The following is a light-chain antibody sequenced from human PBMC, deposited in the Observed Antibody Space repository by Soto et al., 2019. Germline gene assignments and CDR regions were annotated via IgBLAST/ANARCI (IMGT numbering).Light chain of an antibody. V-gene: IGKV1-9*01. CDR3: QQLNTYPIT. CDR1: QGISSY. J-gene: IGKJ5*01. Sequence: DIQLTQSPSFLSASVGDRVTITCRASQGISSYLAWYQQKPGKAPELLIYAASTLQSGVPSRFSGSGSGTEFTLTISSLQPEDFATYSCQQLNTYPITFGQGTRLDIK. CDR2: AAS.